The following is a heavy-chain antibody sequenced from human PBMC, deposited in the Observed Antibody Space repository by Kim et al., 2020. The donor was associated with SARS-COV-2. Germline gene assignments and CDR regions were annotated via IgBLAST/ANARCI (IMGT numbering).Heavy chain of an antibody. J-gene: IGHJ4*02. CDR3: AKVEGFGYGRTFDY. D-gene: IGHD5-12*01. Sequence: EDSVKVRFTISRDNSKHTLYLQMNSLRAEDTAVYYCAKVEGFGYGRTFDYWGQGTLVTVSS. V-gene: IGHV3-23*01.